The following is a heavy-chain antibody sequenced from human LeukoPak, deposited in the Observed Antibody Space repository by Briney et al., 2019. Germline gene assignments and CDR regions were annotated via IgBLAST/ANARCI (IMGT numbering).Heavy chain of an antibody. J-gene: IGHJ4*02. V-gene: IGHV1-18*01. Sequence: ASVKVSCKASGYSFTRYDFTWVRQAPGQGLEWMGRISAYNGDTDYAQKLQGRVTMTTEKSTSTAYMELRSLRSDDTAVYYCARSPSYYHGSGSYLDYWGQGTLVTVSP. CDR1: GYSFTRYD. D-gene: IGHD3-10*01. CDR3: ARSPSYYHGSGSYLDY. CDR2: ISAYNGDT.